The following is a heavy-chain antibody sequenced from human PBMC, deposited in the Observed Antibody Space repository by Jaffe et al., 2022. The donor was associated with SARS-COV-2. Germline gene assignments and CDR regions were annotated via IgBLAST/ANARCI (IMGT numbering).Heavy chain of an antibody. CDR3: ARMTARDMGHNWFDP. Sequence: QVQLQESGPGLVKPSETLSLTCSVSGYSISSGYYWGWIRQPPGEGLEWIGRVYQSGSTHYNPSLKSRVTISLDTSKNQFSLKMSSVTAADTAVYYCARMTARDMGHNWFDPWGQGTLVTVSS. D-gene: IGHD2-21*02. CDR2: VYQSGST. V-gene: IGHV4-38-2*02. J-gene: IGHJ5*02. CDR1: GYSISSGYY.